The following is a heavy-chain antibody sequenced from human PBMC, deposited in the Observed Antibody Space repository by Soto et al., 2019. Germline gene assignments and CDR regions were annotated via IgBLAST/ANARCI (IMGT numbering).Heavy chain of an antibody. CDR3: AKGYGDYVLDY. D-gene: IGHD4-17*01. CDR2: IYYSGST. Sequence: SETLSLTCTVSGGSISGYYWSWIRQPPGKGLEWIGYIYYSGSTNYNPSLKSRVTISVDTSKNQFSLKLSSVTAADTAVYYCAKGYGDYVLDYWGQGTLVTVSS. J-gene: IGHJ4*02. CDR1: GGSISGYY. V-gene: IGHV4-59*01.